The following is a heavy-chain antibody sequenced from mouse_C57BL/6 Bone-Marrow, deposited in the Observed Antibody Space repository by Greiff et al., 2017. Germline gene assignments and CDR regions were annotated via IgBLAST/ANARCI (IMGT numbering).Heavy chain of an antibody. J-gene: IGHJ4*01. CDR2: LNSDGGST. D-gene: IGHD2-5*01. Sequence: EVHLVESGGGLVQPGESLKLSCESNEYEFPSHDMSWVRKTPETRLELVAALNSDGGSTYYPDTMERRFIISRDNTKKTLYLQMSSLRSEDTALYYCARRRVTRYYYAMDYWGQGTSVTVSS. V-gene: IGHV5-2*01. CDR1: EYEFPSHD. CDR3: ARRRVTRYYYAMDY.